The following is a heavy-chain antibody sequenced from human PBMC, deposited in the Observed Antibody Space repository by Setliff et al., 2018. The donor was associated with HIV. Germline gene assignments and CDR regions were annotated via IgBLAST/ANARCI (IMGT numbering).Heavy chain of an antibody. CDR2: MNPNSGNT. D-gene: IGHD2-2*01. CDR1: GYTFTNYD. J-gene: IGHJ4*02. Sequence: ASVKVSCKPSGYTFTNYDINWVRQATGQGLEWMGWMNPNSGNTGYAQKFQGRVTMTRNTSISTAYMQLSSLRSEDTAVYFCARAPRGVGSSSHFDYWGRGTLVTVSS. CDR3: ARAPRGVGSSSHFDY. V-gene: IGHV1-8*02.